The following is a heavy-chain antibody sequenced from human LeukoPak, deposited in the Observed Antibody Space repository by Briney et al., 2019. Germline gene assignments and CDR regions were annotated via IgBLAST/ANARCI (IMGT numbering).Heavy chain of an antibody. CDR1: GGSISSYY. J-gene: IGHJ2*01. D-gene: IGHD3-22*01. CDR3: ARVEGEYYYDSSGYYLPNWYFDL. V-gene: IGHV4-59*01. Sequence: SETLSLTCTVSGGSISSYYWSWIRQPPGKGLEWIGYIYHSGSTNYNPSLKSRVTISIDTSKNQFSLKLSSVTAADTAVYYCARVEGEYYYDSSGYYLPNWYFDLWGRGTLVTVSS. CDR2: IYHSGST.